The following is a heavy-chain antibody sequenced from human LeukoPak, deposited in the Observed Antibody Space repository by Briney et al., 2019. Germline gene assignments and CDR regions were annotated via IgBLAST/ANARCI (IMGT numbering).Heavy chain of an antibody. D-gene: IGHD2-2*01. J-gene: IGHJ6*02. CDR2: IYYSGST. V-gene: IGHV4-59*01. Sequence: PSETLSLTCSVSGGSISSYYWSWIRQPPGKGLEYIGYIYYSGSTNYNPSLKSRVTISVDASKDQFSLNLTSVTAADTAVYYCARLKCISTTCPSRYVMDVWGQGTTVTVSS. CDR1: GGSISSYY. CDR3: ARLKCISTTCPSRYVMDV.